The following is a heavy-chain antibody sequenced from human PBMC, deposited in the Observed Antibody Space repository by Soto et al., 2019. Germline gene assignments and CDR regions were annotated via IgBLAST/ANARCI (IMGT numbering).Heavy chain of an antibody. V-gene: IGHV3-23*01. CDR3: AKGVVTGLYFQH. Sequence: GGSLRLSCAASGFTFSSYAMGWVRQAPGKGLDWVSGINGRGGNTYYADSVKGRFTISRDNSKNTLYLQMNSLRAEDTAVYYCAKGVVTGLYFQHWGQGTLVTVSS. D-gene: IGHD2-21*02. J-gene: IGHJ1*01. CDR1: GFTFSSYA. CDR2: INGRGGNT.